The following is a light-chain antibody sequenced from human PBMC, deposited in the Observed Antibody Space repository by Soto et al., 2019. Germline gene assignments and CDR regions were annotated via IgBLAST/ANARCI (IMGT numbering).Light chain of an antibody. CDR3: CSYAGSSTLI. CDR1: SSDIRSWYL. Sequence: QSALTQPASVSGSPGQSITISCIVKSSDIRSWYLVSWYQQHPGKAPKLMIFEDNKRPSGVSNRFSGSKSGNTASLTISGLQADDEADYYCCSYAGSSTLIFGGGTKVTVL. V-gene: IGLV2-23*01. J-gene: IGLJ2*01. CDR2: EDN.